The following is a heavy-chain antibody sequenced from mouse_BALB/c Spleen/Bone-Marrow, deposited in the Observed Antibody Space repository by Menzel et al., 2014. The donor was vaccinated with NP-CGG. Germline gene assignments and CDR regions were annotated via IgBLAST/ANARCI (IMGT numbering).Heavy chain of an antibody. J-gene: IGHJ3*01. Sequence: VQLVESGPGLVSPSQSLSITCTVSGFSLTDCGVSWIRRPPGKGLEWLGVIWGGGSTYYNSALKSRLSIRKDNSKSQVFLKRNSLQTDDTAMYYCARIYFDFDGFAYWGQGTLVTVSA. D-gene: IGHD2-4*01. CDR1: GFSLTDCG. CDR3: ARIYFDFDGFAY. V-gene: IGHV2-6-5*01. CDR2: IWGGGST.